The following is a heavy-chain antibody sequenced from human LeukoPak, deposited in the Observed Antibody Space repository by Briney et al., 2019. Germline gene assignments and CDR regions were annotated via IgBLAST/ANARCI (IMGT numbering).Heavy chain of an antibody. V-gene: IGHV3-66*01. CDR1: GFTVSSNY. CDR3: ASEEQWLRGAFDI. Sequence: GGSLRLSCAASGFTVSSNYMSWVRQAPGQGLEWVSVIYSGGSTYYADSVKGRFTISRDNYKNTLYLQMNRLRAEDTAVYYCASEEQWLRGAFDIWGQGTMVTVSS. D-gene: IGHD6-19*01. J-gene: IGHJ3*02. CDR2: IYSGGST.